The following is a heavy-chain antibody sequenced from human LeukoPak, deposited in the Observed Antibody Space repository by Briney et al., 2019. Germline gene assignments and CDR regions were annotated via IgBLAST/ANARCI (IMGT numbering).Heavy chain of an antibody. J-gene: IGHJ6*02. CDR2: IYDSGST. Sequence: SQTLSLTCAVSGGSISSGGYGWGWLRQPPGRGLEWIVYIYDSGSTYYNPSLKSRVTISVDTSKNQFSLKLSSVTAADTAVYYCASLVVSTVTTSGGMDVWGQGTTVTVSS. CDR3: ASLVVSTVTTSGGMDV. CDR1: GGSISSGGYG. V-gene: IGHV4-30-2*01. D-gene: IGHD4-17*01.